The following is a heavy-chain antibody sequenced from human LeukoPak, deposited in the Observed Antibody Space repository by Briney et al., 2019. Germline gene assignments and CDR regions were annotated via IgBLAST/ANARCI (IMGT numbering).Heavy chain of an antibody. Sequence: GGSLRLSCAASGFTFDDYAMHWVRQAPGKGLEWVSGMSWNSGSIGYADSVKGRFTISRDNAKNSLYLQMNSLRAEDTALYYCAKGSGWRLYRYYFDYWGQGTLVTVSS. V-gene: IGHV3-9*01. CDR1: GFTFDDYA. J-gene: IGHJ4*02. CDR3: AKGSGWRLYRYYFDY. D-gene: IGHD6-19*01. CDR2: MSWNSGSI.